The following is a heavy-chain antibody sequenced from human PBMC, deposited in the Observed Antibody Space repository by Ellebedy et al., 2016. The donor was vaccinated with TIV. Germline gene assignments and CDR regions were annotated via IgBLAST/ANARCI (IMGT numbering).Heavy chain of an antibody. J-gene: IGHJ3*02. CDR1: GFIFSSYA. CDR3: ARDGFREDCLGGSCYPLLI. Sequence: GESLKISCAASGFIFSSYAMSWVRQAPGKGLEWVSAISGSTGGTYYADSVKGRFAISRDNSKNTLFLQMNSLRAEDTAVYYCARDGFREDCLGGSCYPLLIWGQGTMVTVSS. D-gene: IGHD2-15*01. V-gene: IGHV3-23*01. CDR2: ISGSTGGT.